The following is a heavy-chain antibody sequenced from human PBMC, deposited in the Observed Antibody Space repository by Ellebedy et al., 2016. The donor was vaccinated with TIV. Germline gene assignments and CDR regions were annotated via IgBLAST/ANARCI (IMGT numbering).Heavy chain of an antibody. Sequence: GGSLRLSXAPSGFIVSSFFMSWVRQAPGKGLEWVSTMRGNGAKTHLADSVKGRFTMSRDIPKNTVYLQMNRLRAEDTAVYYCRQGHYANYWGQGTLVTVS. CDR3: RQGHYANY. J-gene: IGHJ4*02. CDR1: GFIVSSFF. V-gene: IGHV3-23*01. D-gene: IGHD4-17*01. CDR2: MRGNGAKT.